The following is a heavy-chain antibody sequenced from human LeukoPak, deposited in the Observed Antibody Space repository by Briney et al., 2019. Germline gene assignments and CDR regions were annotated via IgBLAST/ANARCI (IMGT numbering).Heavy chain of an antibody. V-gene: IGHV4-31*03. Sequence: PSETLSLTCTVSGGSISSGGYYWSWIRQHPGKGLEWIGYIYYSGSTYYNPSLKSRVTISVDTSKNQFSLKLSSVTAADTAVYYCARARPIFGVVIMPYFDYRGQGTLVTVSS. D-gene: IGHD3-3*01. CDR3: ARARPIFGVVIMPYFDY. J-gene: IGHJ4*02. CDR1: GGSISSGGYY. CDR2: IYYSGST.